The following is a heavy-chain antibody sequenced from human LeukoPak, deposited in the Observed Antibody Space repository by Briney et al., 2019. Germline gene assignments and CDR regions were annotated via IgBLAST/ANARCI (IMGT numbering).Heavy chain of an antibody. CDR2: IYHSGST. J-gene: IGHJ4*02. V-gene: IGHV4-38-2*02. CDR1: GYSISSGYY. D-gene: IGHD6-19*01. Sequence: SETLSLTCTVSGYSISSGYYWVWIRQPPGKGLEWIGSIYHSGSTYYNPSLKSRVTISVDTSKNQFSLKLSSVPAADTAVYYCASGGSIAVAGLFDYWGQGTLVTVSS. CDR3: ASGGSIAVAGLFDY.